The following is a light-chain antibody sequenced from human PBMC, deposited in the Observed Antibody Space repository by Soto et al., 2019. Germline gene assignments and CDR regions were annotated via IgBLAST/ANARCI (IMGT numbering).Light chain of an antibody. CDR2: EGI. CDR1: SNTIGGYNV. CDR3: CSYVGATTYV. Sequence: QSALTQPASVPGSPGQSITISCTGTSNTIGGYNVVSWYQQHPGTAPKVIIYEGIKRPSGVSNRFSGSISGSTASLTISGLQAEDEADYYCCSYVGATTYVFGTGTRSPS. V-gene: IGLV2-23*01. J-gene: IGLJ1*01.